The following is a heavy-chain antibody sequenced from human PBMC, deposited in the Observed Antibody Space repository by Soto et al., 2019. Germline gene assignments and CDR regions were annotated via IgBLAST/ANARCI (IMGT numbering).Heavy chain of an antibody. Sequence: QVQLQESGPGLLKPSQTLSLPCPVSGSSFSSVGSSWGWIPRHPGKGLGWIGHIYYIGSTDYNPSLKSRVTISVDTSKNQLSLRLSSVTAADTAVYYCARVNYYGSGSYSKWFDYWGQGTLVTVSS. CDR2: IYYIGST. CDR3: ARVNYYGSGSYSKWFDY. J-gene: IGHJ4*02. D-gene: IGHD3-10*01. CDR1: GSSFSSVGSS. V-gene: IGHV4-31*03.